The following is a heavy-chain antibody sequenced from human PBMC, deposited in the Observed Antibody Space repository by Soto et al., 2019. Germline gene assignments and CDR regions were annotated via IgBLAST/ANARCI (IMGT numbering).Heavy chain of an antibody. D-gene: IGHD1-26*01. V-gene: IGHV1-18*04. CDR2: ISAYNGNT. Sequence: ASVKVSCKASGYTFTSYGISWVRQAPGQGLEWMGWISAYNGNTNYAQKLQGRVTMTTDRSTSTAYMELRSLISDDTAVYYCARPRSGSYPGLIDYWGQGTLVTVSS. CDR1: GYTFTSYG. CDR3: ARPRSGSYPGLIDY. J-gene: IGHJ4*02.